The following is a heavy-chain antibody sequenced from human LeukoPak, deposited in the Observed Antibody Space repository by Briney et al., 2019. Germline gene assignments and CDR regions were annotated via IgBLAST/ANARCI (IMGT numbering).Heavy chain of an antibody. CDR2: IYYSGST. Sequence: KPSETLSLTCTVSGGSISSSSYYWGWIRQPPGKGLEWIGSIYYSGSTYYNPSLKSRVTISVDTSKNQFSLKLSSVTAADTAVYYCARGEGGFDYWGQGTLVTVSS. D-gene: IGHD3-16*01. CDR3: ARGEGGFDY. CDR1: GGSISSSSYY. V-gene: IGHV4-39*07. J-gene: IGHJ4*02.